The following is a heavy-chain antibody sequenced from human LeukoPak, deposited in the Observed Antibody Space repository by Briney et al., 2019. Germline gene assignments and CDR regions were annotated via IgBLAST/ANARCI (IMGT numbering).Heavy chain of an antibody. V-gene: IGHV3-30-3*01. J-gene: IGHJ4*02. Sequence: PGRSLRLSCAASRFTFSSYAMHWVRQAPGKGLEWVALISYDGSDKYYADSVKGRFTISRDNSKNTLYLQMYSLRIEDTAVYYCASLYSSGWYLTDYWGQGTLVTVSS. CDR2: ISYDGSDK. D-gene: IGHD6-19*01. CDR3: ASLYSSGWYLTDY. CDR1: RFTFSSYA.